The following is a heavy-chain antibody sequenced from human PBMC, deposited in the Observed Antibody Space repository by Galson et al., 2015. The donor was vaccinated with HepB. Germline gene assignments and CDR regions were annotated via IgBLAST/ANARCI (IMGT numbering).Heavy chain of an antibody. Sequence: SVKVSCKASGYTFTSYAMNWVRQAPGQGLEWMGWINTNTGNPTYAQGFTGRFVFSLDTSVSTAYLQISSLKAEDTAVYYCAAAVAGAYYYYYMDVWGKGTTVTVSS. J-gene: IGHJ6*03. CDR1: GYTFTSYA. D-gene: IGHD6-19*01. CDR3: AAAVAGAYYYYYMDV. CDR2: INTNTGNP. V-gene: IGHV7-4-1*02.